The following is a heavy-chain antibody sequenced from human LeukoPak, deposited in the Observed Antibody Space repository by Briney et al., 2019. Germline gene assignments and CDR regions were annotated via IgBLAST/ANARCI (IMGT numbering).Heavy chain of an antibody. D-gene: IGHD3-10*01. CDR3: AKVMKGSERLTMVRGVIIKTAGLYYMDV. V-gene: IGHV3-23*01. J-gene: IGHJ6*03. Sequence: GGSLRLSSAVSGFTLSSYAMSWVRQAPGKGLEWVSSISASGGSTNYADSVKGRFTISRDNSKNTVYLQMNSLRAEDTAVYYCAKVMKGSERLTMVRGVIIKTAGLYYMDVWGKGTTVTVSS. CDR2: ISASGGST. CDR1: GFTLSSYA.